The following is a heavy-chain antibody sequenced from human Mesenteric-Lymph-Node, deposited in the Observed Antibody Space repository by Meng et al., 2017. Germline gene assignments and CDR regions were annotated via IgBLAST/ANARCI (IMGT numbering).Heavy chain of an antibody. CDR1: GGPIRSGAYY. CDR3: ARVQLTTNWFDP. D-gene: IGHD2-2*01. J-gene: IGHJ5*02. CDR2: IYYTGST. Sequence: QVQLQGPGPGLVKPSQTLSLTCNVSGGPIRSGAYYWSWIRQLPGKGLEWIGYIYYTGSTFYNPSLKSRLTISVDTSKNQFSLSLNSATAADTAVYYCARVQLTTNWFDPWGQGTLVTVSS. V-gene: IGHV4-31*03.